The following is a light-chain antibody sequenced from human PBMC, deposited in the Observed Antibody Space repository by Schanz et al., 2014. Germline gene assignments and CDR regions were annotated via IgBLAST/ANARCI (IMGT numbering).Light chain of an antibody. J-gene: IGLJ1*01. CDR2: DNT. V-gene: IGLV1-51*01. CDR1: SSNIGDNY. Sequence: QSVLTQPPSVSAAPGQRVTISCSGISSNIGDNYVSWYQQFPGAAPKLLIYDNTQRPSGIPDRFSGSKSGTSATLAITGLQTGDEADYYCGTWDSSLSAVFGTGTKLTVL. CDR3: GTWDSSLSAV.